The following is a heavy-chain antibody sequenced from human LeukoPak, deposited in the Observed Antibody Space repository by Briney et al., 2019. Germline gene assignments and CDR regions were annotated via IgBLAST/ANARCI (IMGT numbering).Heavy chain of an antibody. CDR1: GGSISSYF. J-gene: IGHJ4*02. Sequence: SETLSLTCTVSGGSISSYFCSWIRQPAGKGLEWIGRIHTSGSTNYNSSLKSRVTMSVDTSKNQFSLNLSSVTAADTAVYYCAREPRQEGFDYWGQGTLVSVSS. CDR3: AREPRQEGFDY. CDR2: IHTSGST. V-gene: IGHV4-4*07.